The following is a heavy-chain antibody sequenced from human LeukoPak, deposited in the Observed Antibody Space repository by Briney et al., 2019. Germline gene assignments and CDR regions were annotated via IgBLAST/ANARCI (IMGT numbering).Heavy chain of an antibody. V-gene: IGHV4-59*01. CDR3: AKGTRFDP. Sequence: SETLSLTCTVSGGSMSPYYWNWIRQAPGKGLEWIGYVFYSGNTYNPSLRGRVTISKDTSKSQFSLNLSSVTAADTAVYFCAKGTRFDPWGQGTLVTVSS. J-gene: IGHJ5*02. CDR2: VFYSGN. CDR1: GGSMSPYY. D-gene: IGHD1-7*01.